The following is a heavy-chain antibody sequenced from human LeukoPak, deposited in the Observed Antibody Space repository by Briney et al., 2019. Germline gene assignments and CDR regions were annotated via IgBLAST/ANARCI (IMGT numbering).Heavy chain of an antibody. D-gene: IGHD3-16*01. V-gene: IGHV1-18*01. Sequence: ASVKISCKSSGYMFTSYGVSWLRQAPGQGLEWMGWISGYSGDTKYSKTFQDRITITADAASNTAYMDLRSLRSDDTAVYYCARILITFGGLMFGTFDYWGQGSLVIAS. J-gene: IGHJ4*02. CDR3: ARILITFGGLMFGTFDY. CDR2: ISGYSGDT. CDR1: GYMFTSYG.